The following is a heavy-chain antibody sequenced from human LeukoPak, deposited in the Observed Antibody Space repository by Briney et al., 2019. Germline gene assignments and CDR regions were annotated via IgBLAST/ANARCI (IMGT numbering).Heavy chain of an antibody. V-gene: IGHV3-30*02. D-gene: IGHD3-10*01. CDR3: ARSRSRGAPGY. CDR1: GFSLSRNG. Sequence: PGGSLRLSCATSGFSLSRNGMHWVRQAPGQGLEWVAFILSDGSYEYYADSVKGRFTISRDTSRNTLFLQMNSLRTEDTAVYYCARSRSRGAPGYWGQGTLVTVSS. CDR2: ILSDGSYE. J-gene: IGHJ4*02.